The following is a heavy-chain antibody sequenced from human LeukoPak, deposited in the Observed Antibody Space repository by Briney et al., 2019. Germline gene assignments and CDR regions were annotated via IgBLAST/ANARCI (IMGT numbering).Heavy chain of an antibody. J-gene: IGHJ3*02. D-gene: IGHD1-1*01. CDR2: ISVDASFT. Sequence: PGGSLRLSCAASGFTFSSYWMHWVRQAPGKGLVWVTRISVDASFTLYADSVKGRFTISRDNAKNTLYLQMNSLRAEDTAVYYCATANSGPDIWGQGTTVTVSS. CDR3: ATANSGPDI. CDR1: GFTFSSYW. V-gene: IGHV3-74*01.